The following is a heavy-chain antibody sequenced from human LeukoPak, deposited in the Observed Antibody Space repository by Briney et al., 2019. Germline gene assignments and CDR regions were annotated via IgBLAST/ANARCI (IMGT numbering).Heavy chain of an antibody. Sequence: PGGSLRLSCAASGFTFSSYSMNWVRQAPGKGLEWVAFIRYDGSDKYYADSVKGRFTVSRDNSKNMVYLQMNSLRAEDTAVYYCAKKYSSGRRSYDYYMDVWGKGTTVIVSS. V-gene: IGHV3-30*02. CDR1: GFTFSSYS. J-gene: IGHJ6*03. D-gene: IGHD6-19*01. CDR2: IRYDGSDK. CDR3: AKKYSSGRRSYDYYMDV.